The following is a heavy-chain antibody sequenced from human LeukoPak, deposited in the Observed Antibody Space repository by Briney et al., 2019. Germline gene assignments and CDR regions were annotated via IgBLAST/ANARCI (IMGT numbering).Heavy chain of an antibody. CDR2: IYTSGST. J-gene: IGHJ6*03. D-gene: IGHD3-10*01. CDR1: GGSISSSSYY. Sequence: SETLSLTCTVSGGSISSSSYYWSWIRQPAGKGLEWIGRIYTSGSTNYNPSLKSRVTISVDTSKNQFSLKLSSMTAADTAVYYCARESFDSGSYYYYMDVWGKGTTVTISS. CDR3: ARESFDSGSYYYYMDV. V-gene: IGHV4-61*02.